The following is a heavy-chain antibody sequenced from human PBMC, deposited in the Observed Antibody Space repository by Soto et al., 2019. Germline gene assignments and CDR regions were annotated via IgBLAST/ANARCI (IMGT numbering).Heavy chain of an antibody. CDR1: GFTFSSYG. D-gene: IGHD6-19*01. V-gene: IGHV3-30*18. CDR3: AKGSGQWPNYFDY. J-gene: IGHJ4*02. CDR2: ISYDGSNK. Sequence: QVQLEESGGGVVQPGRSLRLSCAASGFTFSSYGMHWVRQAPGKGLEWVAVISYDGSNKYYADSVKGRFTISRDNSKNTLYLQMNGLRAEDTAVYYCAKGSGQWPNYFDYWGQGTPVTVSS.